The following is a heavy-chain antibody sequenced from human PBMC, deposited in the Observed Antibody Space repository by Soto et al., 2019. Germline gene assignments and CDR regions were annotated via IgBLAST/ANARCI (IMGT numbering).Heavy chain of an antibody. V-gene: IGHV3-23*01. CDR2: ISGSGGST. Sequence: EVQLLESGGGLVQPGGSLRLSCAASGFTFSSYAMSWVRQAPGKGLEWVSAISGSGGSTYYADSVKGRFTISRDNSKNTXYXXMSSLRAEDTAVYYCAKHRPGVRAAAGSFLRPLDPWGQGTLVTVSS. CDR1: GFTFSSYA. CDR3: AKHRPGVRAAAGSFLRPLDP. D-gene: IGHD6-13*01. J-gene: IGHJ5*02.